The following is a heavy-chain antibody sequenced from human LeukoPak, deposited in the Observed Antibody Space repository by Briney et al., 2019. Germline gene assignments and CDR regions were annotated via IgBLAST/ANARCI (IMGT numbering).Heavy chain of an antibody. CDR2: IYSGGNT. D-gene: IGHD2-21*02. CDR1: GFTVSSNY. V-gene: IGHV3-53*01. CDR3: AREEYCGGDCYPDY. J-gene: IGHJ4*02. Sequence: GGSLRLSCAASGFTVSSNYMSWVRQAPGKGLEWVSVIYSGGNTYYADSVKGRFTISRDNSKNTLYLQMNSLRAEDTAVYYCAREEYCGGDCYPDYWGQGTLVTVSS.